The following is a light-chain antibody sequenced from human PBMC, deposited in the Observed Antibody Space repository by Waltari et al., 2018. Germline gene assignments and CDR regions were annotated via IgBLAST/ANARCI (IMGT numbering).Light chain of an antibody. V-gene: IGKV1-9*01. J-gene: IGKJ4*01. Sequence: DIQLTQSPSFLSASLGDRITITCRASQGIGSYLAWYQQKPGKAPTLLIYAASTLQSGVPSRFSGSYSGTEFTLTISSLQPEDFASYFCQQLHSYPRTFGGGTKMEI. CDR1: QGIGSY. CDR3: QQLHSYPRT. CDR2: AAS.